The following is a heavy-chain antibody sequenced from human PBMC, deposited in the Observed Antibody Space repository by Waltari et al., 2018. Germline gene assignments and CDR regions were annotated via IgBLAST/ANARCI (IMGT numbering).Heavy chain of an antibody. V-gene: IGHV1-69*05. D-gene: IGHD2-15*01. CDR1: GGTFSSYA. CDR3: ARDGYSRHYFDY. CDR2: IIPIFGTA. Sequence: QVQLVQSGPEVKKPGSSVKVSCKASGGTFSSYAISWVRQAPGQGLEWMGGIIPIFGTANDAQKFQGRVTITTDESTSTAYMELSSLRSEDTAVYYCARDGYSRHYFDYWGQGTLVTVSS. J-gene: IGHJ4*02.